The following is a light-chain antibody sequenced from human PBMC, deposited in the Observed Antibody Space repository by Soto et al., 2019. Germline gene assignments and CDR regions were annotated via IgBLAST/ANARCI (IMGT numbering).Light chain of an antibody. CDR3: GSYAGSDTFV. J-gene: IGLJ1*01. V-gene: IGLV2-14*01. CDR2: GVN. Sequence: QSVLTQPASVSGSPGQSITITCTGTSSDIYAYNYVSWYQQHPGKAPKVVISGVNIRPSGVSSRFSGSKPGNTASLTISGLQAEDEAEYFCGSYAGSDTFVFGTGTKGTVL. CDR1: SSDIYAYNY.